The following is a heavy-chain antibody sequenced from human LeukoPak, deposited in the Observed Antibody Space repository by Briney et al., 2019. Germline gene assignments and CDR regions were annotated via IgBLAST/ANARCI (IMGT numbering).Heavy chain of an antibody. J-gene: IGHJ4*02. V-gene: IGHV4-39*01. CDR1: GGSISSSSYY. D-gene: IGHD1-26*01. Sequence: SETLSLTCTVSGGSISSSSYYWGWIRQPPGKGLEWIGSIYYSGSTYYNPSLKSRVTISVDTSKNQFSLKLSSVTAADTAAYYCASRSNSGSYYSPFDYWGQGTLVTVSS. CDR3: ASRSNSGSYYSPFDY. CDR2: IYYSGST.